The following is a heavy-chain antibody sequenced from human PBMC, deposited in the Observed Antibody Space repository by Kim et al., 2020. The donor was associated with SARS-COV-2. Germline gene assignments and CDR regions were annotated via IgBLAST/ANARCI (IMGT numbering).Heavy chain of an antibody. J-gene: IGHJ6*02. CDR3: AGVGRLVPAAAYYYYGMDV. Sequence: GESLKISCKGSGYSFTSYWISWVRQMPGKGLEWMGRIDPSDSYTNYSPSFQGHVTISADKSISTAYLQWSSLKASDTAMYYCAGVGRLVPAAAYYYYGMDVWCQGTTVTVSS. D-gene: IGHD2-2*01. CDR2: IDPSDSYT. V-gene: IGHV5-10-1*01. CDR1: GYSFTSYW.